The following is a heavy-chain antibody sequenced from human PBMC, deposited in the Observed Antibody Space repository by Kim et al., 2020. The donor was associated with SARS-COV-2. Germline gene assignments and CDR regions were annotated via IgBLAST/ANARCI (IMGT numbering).Heavy chain of an antibody. CDR1: GDSISSRNFF. Sequence: SETLSLTCAVSGDSISSRNFFWAWIRQQPGKALDWIGYIYYTGSTYYNPSLKSRVTISLDTSKNQFSLKLTSMNVADTAVYFCAREARGVTENWFDPWGQGTLVTVSS. V-gene: IGHV4-31*11. J-gene: IGHJ5*02. D-gene: IGHD3-10*01. CDR3: AREARGVTENWFDP. CDR2: IYYTGST.